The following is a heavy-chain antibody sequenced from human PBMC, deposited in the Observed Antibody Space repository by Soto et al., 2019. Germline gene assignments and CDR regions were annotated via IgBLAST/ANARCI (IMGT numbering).Heavy chain of an antibody. J-gene: IGHJ5*02. D-gene: IGHD1-26*01. V-gene: IGHV5-51*01. CDR3: ARRVGARRGWFDP. CDR1: GYSFTSYW. CDR2: IYPGDSDT. Sequence: GESLKISCKSSGYSFTSYWIAWVRQMPGKGLEWMGIIYPGDSDTRYSPSFQGQVTISADKSISTAYLQWSSLKASDTAMYYCARRVGARRGWFDPWGQGTLVTVSS.